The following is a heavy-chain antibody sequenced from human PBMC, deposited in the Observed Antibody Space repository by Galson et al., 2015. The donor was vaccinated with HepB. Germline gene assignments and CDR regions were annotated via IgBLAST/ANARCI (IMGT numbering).Heavy chain of an antibody. CDR2: IYPGDSDT. V-gene: IGHV5-51*01. Sequence: QSGAEVKKPGESLKISCKGSGYSFTSYWIGWVRQMPGKGLEWMGIIYPGDSDTRYSPSFQGQVTISADKSISTAYLQWSSLKASDTAMYYCARHGTVAAYDYYYYGMDVWGQGTTVTVSS. CDR1: GYSFTSYW. J-gene: IGHJ6*02. CDR3: ARHGTVAAYDYYYYGMDV. D-gene: IGHD6-19*01.